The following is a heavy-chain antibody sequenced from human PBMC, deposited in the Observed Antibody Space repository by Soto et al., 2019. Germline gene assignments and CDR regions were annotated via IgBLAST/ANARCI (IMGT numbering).Heavy chain of an antibody. J-gene: IGHJ6*02. CDR3: ARHQQLVLLRPYYYYGMDL. D-gene: IGHD6-13*01. Sequence: SQTLSLTCAFSGDGVPSNTAAWHWIRQSPSRGLGCLGRTYYRSKGHNNYAVLSKPXRTIKPDTSKNQFSLELNSVPPDYTAGDYCARHQQLVLLRPYYYYGMDLWGQGTTVTVSS. CDR1: GDGVPSNTAA. CDR2: TYYRSKGHN. V-gene: IGHV6-1*01.